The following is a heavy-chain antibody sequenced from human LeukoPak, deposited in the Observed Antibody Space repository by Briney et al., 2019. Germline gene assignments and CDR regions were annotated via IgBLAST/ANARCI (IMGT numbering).Heavy chain of an antibody. CDR2: IYYSGST. V-gene: IGHV4-59*08. D-gene: IGHD2-21*02. Sequence: KPSETLSLTCTVSGGSISSYYWSWIRQPPGKGLEWIGYIYYSGSTNYNPSLKSRVTISVDTSKNQFSLKLSSVTAADTAVYYCALAYCSGDCYPWAPYGVWFDPWGQGTLVTVSS. CDR3: ALAYCSGDCYPWAPYGVWFDP. CDR1: GGSISSYY. J-gene: IGHJ5*02.